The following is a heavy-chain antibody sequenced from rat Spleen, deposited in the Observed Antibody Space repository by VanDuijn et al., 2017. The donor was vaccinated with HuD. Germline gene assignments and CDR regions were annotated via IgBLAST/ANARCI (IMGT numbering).Heavy chain of an antibody. CDR2: IWTGGNT. D-gene: IGHD1-2*01. Sequence: QVQLKESGPGLVQPSQTLSLTCNVSGFSLSSYHVSWVRQPPGKGLEWMGVIWTGGNTVYNTPLKSRLSISSDISKSQVLLKMNSLQTEDTATYYCVRDRSSFDYWGQGVMVTVSS. CDR1: GFSLSSYH. CDR3: VRDRSSFDY. V-gene: IGHV2-43*01. J-gene: IGHJ2*01.